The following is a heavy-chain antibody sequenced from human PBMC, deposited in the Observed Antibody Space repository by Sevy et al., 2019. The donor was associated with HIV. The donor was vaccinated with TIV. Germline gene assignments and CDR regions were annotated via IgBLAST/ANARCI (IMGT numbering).Heavy chain of an antibody. Sequence: GGSLRLSCAASGFTFSNYGMHWVRQAPGKGLEWVAVIWYDGSYKYYADSVKGRFTISRDNTKSTQYLQMNGLRAEDTAVYYCAKTFAIFGVLMSPDFDPWGQGTLVTVSS. D-gene: IGHD3-3*01. CDR3: AKTFAIFGVLMSPDFDP. J-gene: IGHJ5*02. V-gene: IGHV3-33*06. CDR2: IWYDGSYK. CDR1: GFTFSNYG.